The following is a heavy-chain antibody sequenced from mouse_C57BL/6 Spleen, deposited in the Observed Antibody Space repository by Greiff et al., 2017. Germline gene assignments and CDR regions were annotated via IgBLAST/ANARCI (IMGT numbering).Heavy chain of an antibody. CDR2: INPNTGGT. CDR1: GYTFTDYY. Sequence: VQLQQSGPELVKPGASVKISCQASGYTFTDYYMNWVKQSHGKSLEWIGDINPNTGGTSYNQKFKGKATLTVDKSSSTAYMELRSLTSEDSAVYYCATRGVYAYDLYFDYWGQGTTLTVSS. CDR3: ATRGVYAYDLYFDY. V-gene: IGHV1-26*01. J-gene: IGHJ2*01. D-gene: IGHD2-2*01.